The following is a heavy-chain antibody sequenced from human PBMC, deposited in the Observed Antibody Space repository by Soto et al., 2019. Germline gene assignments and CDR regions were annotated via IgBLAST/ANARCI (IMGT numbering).Heavy chain of an antibody. D-gene: IGHD2-2*01. V-gene: IGHV3-66*01. J-gene: IGHJ6*02. CDR3: ARDLVVLVPAAMRVYYYYGMDV. CDR1: GFTVSSNY. CDR2: IYSGGST. Sequence: GGSLRLSCAASGFTVSSNYMSWVRQAPGKGLEWVSVIYSGGSTYYADSVKGRFTISRDNSKNTLYLQMNSLRAEDTAVYYCARDLVVLVPAAMRVYYYYGMDVWGQGTTVTVSS.